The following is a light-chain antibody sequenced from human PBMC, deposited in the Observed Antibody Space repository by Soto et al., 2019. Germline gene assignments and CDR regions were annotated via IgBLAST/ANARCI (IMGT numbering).Light chain of an antibody. V-gene: IGLV2-8*01. CDR2: EVT. CDR3: SSYAVSNSLGV. Sequence: QSALTQPPSASGSPGQSVTISCTGTSSDVGGYNYVSWYQQHPGKAPKLMIYEVTKRPSGVPDRFSGSKSGNTASLTVSGLQAEDEADYYCSSYAVSNSLGVFGGGTKVTVL. J-gene: IGLJ2*01. CDR1: SSDVGGYNY.